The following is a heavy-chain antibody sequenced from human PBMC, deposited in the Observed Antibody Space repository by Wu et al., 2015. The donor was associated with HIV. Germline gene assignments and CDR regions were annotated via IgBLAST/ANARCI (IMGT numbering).Heavy chain of an antibody. Sequence: QVQLVQSGAEVKKPGASVKVSCKASGYTFTSYDINWVRQATGQGLEWMGWMNPNSGNTGYAQKFQGRVTMTRNTSISTAYMELSSLRSEDTAVYYCARVDLLDSSYYYYYGMDVWGQGTTVTVSS. CDR3: ARVDLLDSSYYYYYGMDV. CDR1: GYTFTSYD. J-gene: IGHJ6*02. D-gene: IGHD6-13*01. CDR2: MNPNSGNT. V-gene: IGHV1-8*01.